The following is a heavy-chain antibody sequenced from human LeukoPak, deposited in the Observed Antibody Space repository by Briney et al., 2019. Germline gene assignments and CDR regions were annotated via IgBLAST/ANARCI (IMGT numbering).Heavy chain of an antibody. D-gene: IGHD4-17*01. CDR1: GFTFSSYS. V-gene: IGHV3-48*01. Sequence: SCKASGFTFSSYSMNWVRQAPGKGLEWVSYISSSSSTIYYADSVKGRFTISRDNAKNSLYLQMNSLRAEDTAVYYCARDGPRSTVTSLYFDYWGQGTLVTVSS. CDR2: ISSSSSTI. CDR3: ARDGPRSTVTSLYFDY. J-gene: IGHJ4*02.